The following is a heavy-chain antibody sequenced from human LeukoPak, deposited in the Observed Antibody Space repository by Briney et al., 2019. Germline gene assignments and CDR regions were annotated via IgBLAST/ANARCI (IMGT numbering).Heavy chain of an antibody. CDR3: ATSGYSYALNY. J-gene: IGHJ1*01. CDR2: IKGDESEK. D-gene: IGHD2-2*03. CDR1: GFSFSTDW. Sequence: QPGGFLRLSCAASGFSFSTDWMTWVRQAPGKGLEWVANIKGDESEKYYVDSVMGRFTISRDNAKNSLYLQMNSLRAEDTAVYYCATSGYSYALNYWGQGTLVTVSS. V-gene: IGHV3-7*01.